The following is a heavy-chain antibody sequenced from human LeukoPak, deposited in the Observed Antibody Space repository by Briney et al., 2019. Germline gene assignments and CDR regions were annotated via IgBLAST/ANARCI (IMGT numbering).Heavy chain of an antibody. Sequence: ASVKVSCKASGYTFTGYYMHWVRQAPGQGLEWMGRINPNSGGTNYAQKFQGRVTITRDMSTSTAYMELSSLRSEDTAVYYCAAAQGAYYDFWSGYYTSGQSWFDPWGQGTLVTVSS. CDR2: INPNSGGT. V-gene: IGHV1-2*06. CDR3: AAAQGAYYDFWSGYYTSGQSWFDP. D-gene: IGHD3-3*01. CDR1: GYTFTGYY. J-gene: IGHJ5*02.